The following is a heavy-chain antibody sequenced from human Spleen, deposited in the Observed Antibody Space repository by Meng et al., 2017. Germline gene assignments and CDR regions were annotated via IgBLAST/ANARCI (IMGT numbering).Heavy chain of an antibody. CDR2: IIHIFGTA. V-gene: IGHV1-69*05. J-gene: IGHJ3*02. CDR3: ATWGRYDSKGAFDI. D-gene: IGHD3-22*01. CDR1: GGTFSSYA. Sequence: SVKVSCNASGGTFSSYAISWVRQAPGQGLEWMGGIIHIFGTANYAQKFQGRVTITTDESTSTAYMELSSLRSEDTAMYYCATWGRYDSKGAFDIWGQGTRVT.